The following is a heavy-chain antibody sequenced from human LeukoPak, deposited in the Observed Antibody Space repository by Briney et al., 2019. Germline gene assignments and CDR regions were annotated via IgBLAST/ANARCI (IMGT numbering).Heavy chain of an antibody. Sequence: ASVNVSCTASGYTFTSYYIRWVRHAPGQGLGWRGKIYPSGGATKYAQKFQGRVTMTRDTATSTLYIELSSLRSEDTAVYFCAKDLGITMIVNYFDYWGQGTLVTVSS. J-gene: IGHJ4*02. CDR3: AKDLGITMIVNYFDY. V-gene: IGHV1-46*01. CDR1: GYTFTSYY. CDR2: IYPSGGAT. D-gene: IGHD3-22*01.